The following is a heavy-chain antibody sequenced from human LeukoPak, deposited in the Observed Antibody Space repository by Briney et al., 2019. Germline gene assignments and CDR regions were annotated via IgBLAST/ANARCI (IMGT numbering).Heavy chain of an antibody. CDR2: VYWDDDK. CDR3: ARSQELFPYIDY. D-gene: IGHD3-10*01. Sequence: SGPTLVNPTQTLTLTCTFSGFSLRTSGVGVAWIRQPPGKALEWLALVYWDDDKRYSPSLKSRLTITKDTSKNQVVLTMTNMDPVDTATYYCARSQELFPYIDYWGQGTLVTVSS. J-gene: IGHJ4*01. V-gene: IGHV2-5*02. CDR1: GFSLRTSGVG.